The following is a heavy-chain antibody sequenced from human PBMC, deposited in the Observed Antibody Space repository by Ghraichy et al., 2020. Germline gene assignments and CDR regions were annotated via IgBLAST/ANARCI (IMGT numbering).Heavy chain of an antibody. CDR2: MHHDGTT. V-gene: IGHV4-59*11. CDR1: YGALMNHY. CDR3: ARGLPYGGSWRVAGPLDY. D-gene: IGHD6-13*01. J-gene: IGHJ4*02. Sequence: SETLSLTCRLSYGALMNHYWNWLRQPPGKGLEWIGFMHHDGTTSYNPSLSGRVTISLDTTKNQISLKVTSVPAADTAVYFCARGLPYGGSWRVAGPLDYWGQGTPVTVSS.